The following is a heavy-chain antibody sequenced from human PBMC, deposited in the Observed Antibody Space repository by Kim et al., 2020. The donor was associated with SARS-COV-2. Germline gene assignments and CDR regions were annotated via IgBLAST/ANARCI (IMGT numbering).Heavy chain of an antibody. Sequence: YNPSPKRRVPIAVGTSKNQFSLRLSSVTATDTAVYYCARARRQQGGWFDPWGQGTLVTVSS. D-gene: IGHD6-13*01. J-gene: IGHJ5*02. CDR3: ARARRQQGGWFDP. V-gene: IGHV4-39*01.